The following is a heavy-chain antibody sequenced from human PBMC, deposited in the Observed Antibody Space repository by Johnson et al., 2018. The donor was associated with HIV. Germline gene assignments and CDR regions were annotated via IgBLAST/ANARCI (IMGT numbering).Heavy chain of an antibody. J-gene: IGHJ3*02. CDR1: GFTFRNYA. CDR3: ARGLGLLLRLGAFDI. Sequence: QVQLVESGGGVVQPGRSLRLSCAASGFTFRNYAMHWVRQAPGKGLEWVSGFNWNGGSTGYADSVKGRFTISRDNSKNKLYLQMNSLRAEDTAVYYCARGLGLLLRLGAFDIWGQGTMVTVSS. V-gene: IGHV3-NL1*01. D-gene: IGHD3-22*01. CDR2: FNWNGGST.